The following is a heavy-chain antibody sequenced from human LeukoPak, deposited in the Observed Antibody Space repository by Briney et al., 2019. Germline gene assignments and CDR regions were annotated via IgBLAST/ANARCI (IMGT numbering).Heavy chain of an antibody. CDR2: INPSGGST. Sequence: ASVTVSCKASGYTFTSYYMHWVRQAPGQGREGTGIINPSGGSTSYAQQFLGKVTITRDTSTSTVYMELSSLRSEDTAVYYCARDFHRVEMATNWGFDYWGQGTLVTVSS. CDR1: GYTFTSYY. J-gene: IGHJ4*02. CDR3: ARDFHRVEMATNWGFDY. D-gene: IGHD5-24*01. V-gene: IGHV1-46*01.